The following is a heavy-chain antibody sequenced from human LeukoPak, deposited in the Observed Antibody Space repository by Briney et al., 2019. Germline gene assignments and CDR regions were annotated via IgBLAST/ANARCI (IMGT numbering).Heavy chain of an antibody. CDR1: GFTFSSSA. V-gene: IGHV3-23*01. Sequence: GGSLRLSCAASGFTFSSSAMNWVRQAPGNGLEWVSGISGSGGRAYYADFVKGRFAISRDNSGNMLYLQMSSLRAEDTAVYYCAKGILVTDYYYYGMDVRGQGTTVTVSS. J-gene: IGHJ6*02. CDR2: ISGSGGRA. D-gene: IGHD3-16*02. CDR3: AKGILVTDYYYYGMDV.